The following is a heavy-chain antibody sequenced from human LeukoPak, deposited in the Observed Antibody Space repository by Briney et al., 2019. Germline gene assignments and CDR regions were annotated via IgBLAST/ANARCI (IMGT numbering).Heavy chain of an antibody. J-gene: IGHJ3*02. CDR3: AREAMVRGVPDAFDI. Sequence: GGSLRLSCAASGFTVSSNYMNWVRQAPGKGLEWVSVIYSGGNIYYADSVKGRFAISRDNAKNSLYLQMNNLRAEDTAVYYCAREAMVRGVPDAFDIWGQGTVVTVSS. D-gene: IGHD3-10*01. CDR2: IYSGGNI. V-gene: IGHV3-53*01. CDR1: GFTVSSNY.